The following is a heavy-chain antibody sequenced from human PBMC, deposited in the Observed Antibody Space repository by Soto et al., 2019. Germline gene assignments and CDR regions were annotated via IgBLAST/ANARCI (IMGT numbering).Heavy chain of an antibody. D-gene: IGHD3-10*01. V-gene: IGHV3-7*04. Sequence: GGSLRLSCAASGFTFSSYWMSWVRQAPGKGLEWVANIKQDGSEKYYVDSVKGRFTISRDNAKNSLYLQMNSLRAEDTAVYYCAREGTMVRGVIYYYYGMDVWGQGTTVTVSS. CDR1: GFTFSSYW. CDR2: IKQDGSEK. J-gene: IGHJ6*02. CDR3: AREGTMVRGVIYYYYGMDV.